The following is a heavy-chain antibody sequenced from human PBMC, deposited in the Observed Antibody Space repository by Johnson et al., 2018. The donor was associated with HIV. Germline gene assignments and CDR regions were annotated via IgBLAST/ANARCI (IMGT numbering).Heavy chain of an antibody. CDR2: ISYDGSNK. V-gene: IGHV3-30*04. CDR1: GFTFSSYA. Sequence: QVQLVESGGGVVQPGRSLRLSCAASGFTFSSYAMHWVRQAPGKGLEWVAVISYDGSNKYYADSVKGRFTISRDNSKNTLYLQMNSLRTEDTAVYYWARDGIGRGILGANDAFDIWGQGTMVTVSS. D-gene: IGHD1-26*01. CDR3: ARDGIGRGILGANDAFDI. J-gene: IGHJ3*02.